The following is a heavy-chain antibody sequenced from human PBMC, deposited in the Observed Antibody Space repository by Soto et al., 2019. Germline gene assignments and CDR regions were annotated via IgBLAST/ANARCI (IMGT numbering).Heavy chain of an antibody. Sequence: GASVKVSCKASGYTFTSYYVHWVRQAPGQGLEWMGIINPSGGSTSYAQKFQGRVTMTRDTSTSTVYMELSSLRSEDTAVYYCARDTGDRQNRYNWNERRVLSWFDPWGQGTLVTVSS. D-gene: IGHD1-1*01. V-gene: IGHV1-46*01. CDR2: INPSGGST. CDR3: ARDTGDRQNRYNWNERRVLSWFDP. CDR1: GYTFTSYY. J-gene: IGHJ5*02.